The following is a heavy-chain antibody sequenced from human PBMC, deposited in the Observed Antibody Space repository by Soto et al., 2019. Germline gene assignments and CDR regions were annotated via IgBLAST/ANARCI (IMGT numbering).Heavy chain of an antibody. Sequence: SETLSLTCTVSGGSISSYYWSWIRQPPGKGLEWIGYIYYSGSTNYNPSLKSRVTISVDTSKNQFSLKLSSVTDADTAGDYWARGGGPSNYYYYYGMDVWGQGTTVTVSS. CDR3: ARGGGPSNYYYYYGMDV. CDR2: IYYSGST. D-gene: IGHD3-16*01. CDR1: GGSISSYY. J-gene: IGHJ6*02. V-gene: IGHV4-59*01.